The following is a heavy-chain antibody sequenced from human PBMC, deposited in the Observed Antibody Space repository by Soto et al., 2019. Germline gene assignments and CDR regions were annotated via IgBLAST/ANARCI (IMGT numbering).Heavy chain of an antibody. J-gene: IGHJ6*02. Sequence: PGGSLRLSCAASGFTFSSYAMSWVRQAPGKGLEWVSAISGSGGSTYYADSVKGRFTISRDNSKNTLYLQMNSLRAEDTAVYYCAKDSDTAMVSYSSYGTDVWGQATTVTVSS. CDR2: ISGSGGST. CDR1: GFTFSSYA. CDR3: AKDSDTAMVSYSSYGTDV. D-gene: IGHD5-18*01. V-gene: IGHV3-23*01.